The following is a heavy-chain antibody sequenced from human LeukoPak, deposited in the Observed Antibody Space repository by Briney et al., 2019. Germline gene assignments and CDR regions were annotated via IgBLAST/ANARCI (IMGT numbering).Heavy chain of an antibody. CDR1: GGSFSGYY. D-gene: IGHD1-26*01. V-gene: IGHV4-34*01. J-gene: IGHJ4*02. CDR3: ARSHRWGPLYFDY. Sequence: TSETPSLTCAVYGGSFSGYYWSWIRQPPGKGLEWIGEINHSGSTNYNPSLKSRVTISVDTSKNQFSLKLSSVTAADTAVYYCARSHRWGPLYFDYWGQGTLVTVSS. CDR2: INHSGST.